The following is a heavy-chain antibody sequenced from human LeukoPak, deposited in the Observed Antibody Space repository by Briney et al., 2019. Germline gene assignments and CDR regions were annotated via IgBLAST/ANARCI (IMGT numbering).Heavy chain of an antibody. CDR1: GFTFSNYN. CDR2: IRPSGDNT. J-gene: IGHJ5*02. Sequence: GGSLRLSCAASGFTFSNYNMNWVRQAPGRGLEWGSSIRPSGDNTYYGDSVKGRFTISRDNSKNTVYLQMNNMRVDDTAVYYCARVAGWHWFDPWGQGTLVTVSS. D-gene: IGHD6-19*01. CDR3: ARVAGWHWFDP. V-gene: IGHV3-23*01.